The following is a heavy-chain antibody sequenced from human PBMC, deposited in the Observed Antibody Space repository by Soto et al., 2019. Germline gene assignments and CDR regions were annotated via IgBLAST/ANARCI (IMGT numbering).Heavy chain of an antibody. V-gene: IGHV1-46*01. Sequence: QVQLMQSGAEVKKPGASVKVSCKASGYTFTSYNVHWVRQAPVQGLGWMGIIYASGGSTTYAQNFPGRRPVTRDTSTSTVYMELSSLRSDDTAVYYCFRGGFPDYGKEGRYWGQGTLVTVSS. D-gene: IGHD4-17*01. CDR2: IYASGGST. J-gene: IGHJ4*02. CDR3: FRGGFPDYGKEGRY. CDR1: GYTFTSYN.